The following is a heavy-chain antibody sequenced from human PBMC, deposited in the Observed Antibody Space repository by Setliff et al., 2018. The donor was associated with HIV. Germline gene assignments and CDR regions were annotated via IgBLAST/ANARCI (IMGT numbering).Heavy chain of an antibody. Sequence: ASVKISCKASGYTFTGYYMHWVRQAPGQGLEWMGWINPHSGDTNYAQKFQDRVTMTRDTSVNIAYMQLSRLRSDDTAVYYCARAPTLFGVEYYYYFGMDVWGQGTTVTVSS. V-gene: IGHV1-2*02. CDR2: INPHSGDT. D-gene: IGHD3-3*01. CDR1: GYTFTGYY. CDR3: ARAPTLFGVEYYYYFGMDV. J-gene: IGHJ6*02.